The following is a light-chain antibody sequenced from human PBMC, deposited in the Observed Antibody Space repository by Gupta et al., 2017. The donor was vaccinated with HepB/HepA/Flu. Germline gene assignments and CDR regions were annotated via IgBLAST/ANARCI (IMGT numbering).Light chain of an antibody. V-gene: IGKV3-11*01. CDR3: QQRSNWPRDT. Sequence: EIVLTQSPATLSLSPGDRATLSCRASQSVSSYLAWYQQKPGIPARFSGSGSGTDFTLTISSLEPEDFAVYYCQQRSNWPRDTFGPGTKVEIK. J-gene: IGKJ1*01. CDR1: QSVSSY.